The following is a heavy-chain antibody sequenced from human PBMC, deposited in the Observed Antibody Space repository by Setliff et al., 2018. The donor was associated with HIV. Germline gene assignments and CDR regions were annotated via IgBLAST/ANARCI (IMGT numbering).Heavy chain of an antibody. Sequence: PSETLSLTGAVSGGSVSGYYWSWIRQSAGRGLEWVGRVHSSSTSNYNPSLKGRVAMSVDTAKNQFSLKLTSVSAADTAVYLCARDRIEVIAETPHDVFDIWGRGTMVTVSS. V-gene: IGHV4-4*07. J-gene: IGHJ3*02. CDR3: ARDRIEVIAETPHDVFDI. CDR1: GGSVSGYY. CDR2: VHSSSTS. D-gene: IGHD6-13*01.